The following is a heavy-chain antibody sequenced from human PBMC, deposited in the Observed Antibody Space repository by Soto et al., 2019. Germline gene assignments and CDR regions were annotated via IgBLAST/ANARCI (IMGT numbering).Heavy chain of an antibody. D-gene: IGHD3-22*01. CDR2: IYYSGST. J-gene: IGHJ6*02. Sequence: SETLSLTCTVSGGSISSYYWSWIRQPPGKGLEWIGYIYYSGSTNYNPSLKSRVTISVDTSKNQFSLKLSSVTAADTAVYYCARGRRGHYTYYYYYGMDVWGQGTTVTVSS. CDR3: ARGRRGHYTYYYYYGMDV. CDR1: GGSISSYY. V-gene: IGHV4-59*01.